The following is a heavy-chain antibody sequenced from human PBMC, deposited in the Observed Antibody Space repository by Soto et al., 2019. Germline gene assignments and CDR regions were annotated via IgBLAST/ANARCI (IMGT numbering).Heavy chain of an antibody. CDR3: AKYCPGIWGSYRPCYFDY. D-gene: IGHD3-16*02. CDR1: GFTFSSYA. CDR2: ISGSGGST. J-gene: IGHJ4*02. Sequence: GGSLRLSCAASGFTFSSYAMSWVRQAPGKGLEWVSAISGSGGSTYYADSVKGRFTISRDNSKNTLYLQMNSLRAEDTAVYYCAKYCPGIWGSYRPCYFDYWGQGTLVTVSS. V-gene: IGHV3-23*01.